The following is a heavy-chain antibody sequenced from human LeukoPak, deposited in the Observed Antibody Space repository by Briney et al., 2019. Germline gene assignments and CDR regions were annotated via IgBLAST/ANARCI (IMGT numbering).Heavy chain of an antibody. D-gene: IGHD4-17*01. CDR3: ARVLGDGDYVLDY. Sequence: SVKVSCKASGGTFSSYAISWVRQASGQGLEWMGRIIPIFGTANYAQKFQGRVTITTDESTSTAYMELSSLRSEDTAVYYCARVLGDGDYVLDYWGQGTLVTVSS. V-gene: IGHV1-69*05. J-gene: IGHJ4*02. CDR1: GGTFSSYA. CDR2: IIPIFGTA.